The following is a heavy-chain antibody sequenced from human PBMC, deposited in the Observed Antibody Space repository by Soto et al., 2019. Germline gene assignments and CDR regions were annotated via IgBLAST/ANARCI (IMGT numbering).Heavy chain of an antibody. D-gene: IGHD3-22*01. Sequence: QVQLQESGPGLVKPSQTLSLTCTVSGGSISSGGYYWSWIRQHPGKGLEWIGYIYYSGSTYYNPSLKSRXXIXVXMSKNQFSLKLSSVTAADTAVYYCAREDYYDSSGYIWGQGTMVTVSS. J-gene: IGHJ3*02. CDR2: IYYSGST. V-gene: IGHV4-31*03. CDR3: AREDYYDSSGYI. CDR1: GGSISSGGYY.